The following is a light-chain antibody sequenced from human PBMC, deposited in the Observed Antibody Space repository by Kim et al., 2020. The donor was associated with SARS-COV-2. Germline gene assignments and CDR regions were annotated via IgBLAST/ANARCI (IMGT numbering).Light chain of an antibody. J-gene: IGKJ4*01. V-gene: IGKV3-11*01. CDR3: QQRSKWPPT. CDR1: QTIGSY. Sequence: EIVLTQSPDTLSLSPGERATLSCRASQTIGSYLAWYQQKPGQAPRLFIYDASNRATGIPARFSGSGSGTDFTLTISSLEAEDFAVYYCQQRSKWPPTFGGGTKVDIK. CDR2: DAS.